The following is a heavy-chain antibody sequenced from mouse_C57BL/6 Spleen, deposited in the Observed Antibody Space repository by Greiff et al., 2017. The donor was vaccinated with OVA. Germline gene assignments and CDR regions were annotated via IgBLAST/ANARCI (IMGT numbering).Heavy chain of an antibody. CDR2: ISSGGSYT. D-gene: IGHD1-1*01. J-gene: IGHJ3*01. V-gene: IGHV5-6*01. CDR3: ARGGYGSSPWFAY. CDR1: GFTFSSYG. Sequence: EVQRVESGGDLVKPGGSLKLSCAASGFTFSSYGMSWVRQTPDKRLEWVATISSGGSYTYYPDSVKGRFTISRDNAKNTLYLQMSSLKSEDTAMYYCARGGYGSSPWFAYWGQGTLVTVSA.